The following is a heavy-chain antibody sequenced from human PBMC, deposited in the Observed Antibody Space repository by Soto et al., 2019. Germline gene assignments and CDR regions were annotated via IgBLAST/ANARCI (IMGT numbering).Heavy chain of an antibody. CDR3: ARSYDFWSGPAGLDYYYMDV. V-gene: IGHV1-8*01. J-gene: IGHJ6*03. CDR2: MNPNSGNT. D-gene: IGHD3-3*01. CDR1: GYTFTSYD. Sequence: ASVKVYCKASGYTFTSYDINWVRQATGQGLEWMGWMNPNSGNTGYAQKFQGRVTMTRNTSISTAYMELSSLRSEDTAVYYCARSYDFWSGPAGLDYYYMDVWGKGTTVTVSS.